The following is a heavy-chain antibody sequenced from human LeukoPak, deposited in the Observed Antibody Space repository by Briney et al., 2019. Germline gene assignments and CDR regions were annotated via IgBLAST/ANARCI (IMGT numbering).Heavy chain of an antibody. D-gene: IGHD3-10*01. V-gene: IGHV4-34*01. CDR3: AVTMVRGVIKGGVFDY. CDR1: GGSFSGYY. CDR2: INHSGST. Sequence: SETLSLTCAVYGGSFSGYYWSWIRQPPGKGLEWIGEINHSGSTNYNPSFKSRVTISVDTSKNQFSLKLSSVTAADTAVYYCAVTMVRGVIKGGVFDYWGQGTLVTVSS. J-gene: IGHJ4*02.